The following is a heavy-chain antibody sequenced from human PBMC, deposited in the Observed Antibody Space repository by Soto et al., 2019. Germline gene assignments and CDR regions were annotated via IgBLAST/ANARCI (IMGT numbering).Heavy chain of an antibody. D-gene: IGHD6-13*01. CDR3: AWAYSSPNWFDP. Sequence: SETLSLTCTVSGGSVSSGSYYWSWIRQPPGKGLEWIGYIYYSGSTNYNPSLKSRVTISVDTSKNQFSLKLSSVTAADTAVYYCAWAYSSPNWFDPWGQGTMVTVSS. CDR1: GGSVSSGSYY. V-gene: IGHV4-61*01. J-gene: IGHJ5*02. CDR2: IYYSGST.